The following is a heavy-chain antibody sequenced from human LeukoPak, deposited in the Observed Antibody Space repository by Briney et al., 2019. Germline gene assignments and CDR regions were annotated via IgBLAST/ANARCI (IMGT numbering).Heavy chain of an antibody. CDR1: GGSISSYY. J-gene: IGHJ4*02. D-gene: IGHD6-13*01. V-gene: IGHV4-4*07. Sequence: SETLSLTCTFSGGSISSYYWSWIRQPAGKGLEWIGRIYTSGSTNYNPSLKSRVTMSVDTSKNQFSLKLSSVTAADTAVYYCAREGYSGSWYRPSYFDYWGQGTLVTVSS. CDR2: IYTSGST. CDR3: AREGYSGSWYRPSYFDY.